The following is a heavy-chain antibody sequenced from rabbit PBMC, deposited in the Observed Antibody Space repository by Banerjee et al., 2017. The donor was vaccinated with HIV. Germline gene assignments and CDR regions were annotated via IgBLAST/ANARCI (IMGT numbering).Heavy chain of an antibody. CDR1: GFTLSSYW. J-gene: IGHJ4*01. CDR2: IYAGSSGST. V-gene: IGHV1S40*01. CDR3: ARDGRGIYDDYGDYYFTL. D-gene: IGHD2-1*01. Sequence: QSLEESGGDLVKPGASLTLTCTASGFTLSSYWMYWVRQTPGKGLEWIACIYAGSSGSTWYASWAKGRFTISRSTSLNTVDLRMTSLTAADTATYFCARDGRGIYDDYGDYYFTLWGPGTLVTVS.